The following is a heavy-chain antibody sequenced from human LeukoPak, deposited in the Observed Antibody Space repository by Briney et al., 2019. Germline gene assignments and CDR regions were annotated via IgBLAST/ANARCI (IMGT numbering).Heavy chain of an antibody. J-gene: IGHJ4*02. V-gene: IGHV4-39*07. CDR2: IFYSGST. CDR1: GGSISTSNDY. CDR3: ARDDIAVAGTTIDY. D-gene: IGHD6-19*01. Sequence: SETLSLTCTVSGGSISTSNDYWGWIRQPPGKGLEWIGNIFYSGSTYYGPSLKSRLTISLDTSKNQFSLKLSSVTAADTAVYYCARDDIAVAGTTIDYWGQGTLVTVSS.